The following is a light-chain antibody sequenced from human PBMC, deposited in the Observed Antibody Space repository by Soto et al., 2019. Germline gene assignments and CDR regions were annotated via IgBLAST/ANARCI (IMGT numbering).Light chain of an antibody. CDR3: SSYTSSTTLV. V-gene: IGLV2-14*01. CDR1: SRDVGGYNY. J-gene: IGLJ2*01. Sequence: QSALTQPASVSGSPRQSITISCTGTSRDVGGYNYVSWYQQHPGKAPKVMIYEVSNRPSGVSNRFSGSKSGNTASLTISGLQAEDEGDYYCSSYTSSTTLVFGGGTKLTVL. CDR2: EVS.